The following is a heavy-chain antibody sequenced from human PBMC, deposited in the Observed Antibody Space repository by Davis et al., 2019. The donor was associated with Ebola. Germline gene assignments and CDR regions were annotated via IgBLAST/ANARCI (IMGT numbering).Heavy chain of an antibody. CDR3: ARDLGYSYYDI. V-gene: IGHV3-21*01. CDR1: EFSVGDFM. Sequence: PGGSLLLSCAASEFSVGDFMMNWVRQAPGKGLEWVASISFSAAYIHYADSVKGRFIISRDDAGKSVFLQMNGLRGDDTAIYYCARDLGYSYYDIWGQGTLVSVSS. D-gene: IGHD5-18*01. CDR2: ISFSAAYI. J-gene: IGHJ4*02.